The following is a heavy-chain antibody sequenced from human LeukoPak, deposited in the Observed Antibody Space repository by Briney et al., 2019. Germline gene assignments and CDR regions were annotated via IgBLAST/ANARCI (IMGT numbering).Heavy chain of an antibody. Sequence: GGSLRRSCAASGFTFSNDWMTWVRQAPGKGLEWVANIKRDGSEKYYVDSVKGRFTISRDNAKNSVYLQMNNLRAEDTAVYYCARPFRHWGQGTLVTVSS. CDR3: ARPFRH. CDR2: IKRDGSEK. CDR1: GFTFSNDW. V-gene: IGHV3-7*03. J-gene: IGHJ4*02.